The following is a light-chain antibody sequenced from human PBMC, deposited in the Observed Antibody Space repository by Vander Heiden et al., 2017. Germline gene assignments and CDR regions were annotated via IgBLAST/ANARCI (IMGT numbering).Light chain of an antibody. CDR2: NVS. CDR1: QSLVYTDGNTY. Sequence: DVVMTQSPLSLPVTLGQPASISCRSSQSLVYTDGNTYLKWFQQRPGQSPRRLILNVSNRDSGVAVRVSCSGSGTDFALTLSIVGVEDDGVYYYLQSPGWPSGFTFGPGTKVDIK. J-gene: IGKJ3*01. CDR3: LQSPGWPSGFT. V-gene: IGKV2-30*01.